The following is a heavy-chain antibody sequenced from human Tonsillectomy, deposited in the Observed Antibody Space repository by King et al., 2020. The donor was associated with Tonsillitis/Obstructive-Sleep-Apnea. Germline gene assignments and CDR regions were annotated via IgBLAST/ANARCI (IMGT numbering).Heavy chain of an antibody. D-gene: IGHD5-24*01. V-gene: IGHV3-23*04. J-gene: IGHJ4*02. CDR2: ISGSGGST. CDR3: AKDPPGDGYNFYYFDY. CDR1: GFTFSSYA. Sequence: VQLVQSGGGLVQPGGSLRLSCAASGFTFSSYAMSWVRQAPGKGLEWVSAISGSGGSTYSDSVKGRFTISRDNSKNTLYLQMNSLRAEDTAVYYCAKDPPGDGYNFYYFDYWGQGTLVTVSS.